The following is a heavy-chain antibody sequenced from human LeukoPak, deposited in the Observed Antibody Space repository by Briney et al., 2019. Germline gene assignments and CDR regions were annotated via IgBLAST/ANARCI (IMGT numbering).Heavy chain of an antibody. CDR3: AREVAVANEQYYYYYYYMDV. V-gene: IGHV1-69*13. CDR1: GGTFSSYA. CDR2: IIPIFGTA. D-gene: IGHD6-19*01. Sequence: GASVTVSCKASGGTFSSYAISWVRQAPGQGLEWMGGIIPIFGTANYAQKFQGRVTITADESTSTAYMELSSLGSEDTAVYYCAREVAVANEQYYYYYYYMDVWGKGTTVTISS. J-gene: IGHJ6*03.